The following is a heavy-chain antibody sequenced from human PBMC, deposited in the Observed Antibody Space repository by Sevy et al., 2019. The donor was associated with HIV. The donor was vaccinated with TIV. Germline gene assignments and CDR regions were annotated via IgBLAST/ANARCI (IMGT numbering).Heavy chain of an antibody. J-gene: IGHJ5*02. CDR1: GYDFANNW. V-gene: IGHV5-51*01. Sequence: GESLKISCRASGYDFANNWIGWVRQMPGEGLEWMGIIYPGDSDTRYTPSFEGRVNISADKSVNTAYLQWSSLKAPDTATYYCARPVGYAASWGQGTLVTVSS. CDR3: ARPVGYAAS. D-gene: IGHD5-12*01. CDR2: IYPGDSDT.